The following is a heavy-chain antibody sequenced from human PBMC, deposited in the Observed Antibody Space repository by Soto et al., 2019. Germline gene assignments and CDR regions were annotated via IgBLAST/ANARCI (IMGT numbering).Heavy chain of an antibody. V-gene: IGHV4-30-4*01. D-gene: IGHD3-9*01. CDR1: GGSISSGDYY. Sequence: QVQLQESGPGLVKPSQTLSLTCTVSGGSISSGDYYWSWIRQPPGKGLEWIAYIYYSGSAYYNPSLKSPVTVSVHPSKNQFSLKLSSVTAADPAVYYCARDILYRLDSWGQGILVTVSS. CDR2: IYYSGSA. CDR3: ARDILYRLDS. J-gene: IGHJ4*02.